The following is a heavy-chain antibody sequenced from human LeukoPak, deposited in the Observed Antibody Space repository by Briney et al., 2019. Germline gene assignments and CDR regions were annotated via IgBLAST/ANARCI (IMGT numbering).Heavy chain of an antibody. CDR2: IYYSGST. CDR3: AAYGSGSYYEGPWFDP. Sequence: SETLSLTCTVSGGSISSYYWSWIRQPPGKGLEWIGYIYYSGSTNYNPSLKSRVTISVDTSKNQFSLKLSSVTAADTAVYYCAAYGSGSYYEGPWFDPWGQGTLVTVSS. CDR1: GGSISSYY. D-gene: IGHD3-10*01. J-gene: IGHJ5*02. V-gene: IGHV4-59*01.